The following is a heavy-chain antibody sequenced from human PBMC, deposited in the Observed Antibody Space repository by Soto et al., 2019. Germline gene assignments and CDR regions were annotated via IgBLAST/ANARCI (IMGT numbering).Heavy chain of an antibody. J-gene: IGHJ6*02. CDR3: TRAQFEFGSYFGLDV. D-gene: IGHD3-10*01. CDR2: MNPDSENT. V-gene: IGHV1-8*01. CDR1: GYTFTNYD. Sequence: QVHLVQSGAEVKQPGASVRVSCKASGYTFTNYDITWVRQATGQGLEWMGWMNPDSENTGSPQKFQGRVTLTVNTSINTAYMELTSLRSEDTAAYYCTRAQFEFGSYFGLDVWGQGTTVTDSS.